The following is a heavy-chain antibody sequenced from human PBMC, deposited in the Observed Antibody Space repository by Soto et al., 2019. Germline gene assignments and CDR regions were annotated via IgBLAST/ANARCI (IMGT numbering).Heavy chain of an antibody. CDR1: GFTFSSYA. V-gene: IGHV3-23*01. J-gene: IGHJ6*02. CDR2: ISGSGGST. Sequence: PGGSLRLSCAASGFTFSSYAMSWVRQAPGKGLEWVSAISGSGGSTYYADSVKGRFTISRDNSKNTLYLQMNSLRAKDTAVYYCAKEGYCSGGSCFYYYYGMDVWGQGTTVTV. D-gene: IGHD2-15*01. CDR3: AKEGYCSGGSCFYYYYGMDV.